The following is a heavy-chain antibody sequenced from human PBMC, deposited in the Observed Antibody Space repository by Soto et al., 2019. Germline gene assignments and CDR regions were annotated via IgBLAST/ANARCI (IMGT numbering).Heavy chain of an antibody. Sequence: QLQLQESGPGLVKPSETLSLTCAVSGGSISSSSYYWGWIRQPPGKGLEWIGSFYYSGSTYYNPSLNSRVNIAVDRSTNQFTLKLRSVTAADTAVSYCVRQKGHGVEDWFDPWGQGILVIVSS. CDR2: FYYSGST. D-gene: IGHD2-8*01. V-gene: IGHV4-39*01. CDR1: GGSISSSSYY. J-gene: IGHJ5*01. CDR3: VRQKGHGVEDWFDP.